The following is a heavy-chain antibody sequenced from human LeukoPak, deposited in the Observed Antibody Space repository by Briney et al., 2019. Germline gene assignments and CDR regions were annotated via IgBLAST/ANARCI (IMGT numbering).Heavy chain of an antibody. Sequence: ASVKVSCKASGYTFTSNYMHWVRQAPGQGLEWMGWISAYNGNTNYAQKLQGRVTMTTDTSTSTAYMELRSLRSDDTAVYYCARGRGKIRHYYDSSGYYRDYYYMDVWGKGTTVTVSS. CDR1: GYTFTSNY. D-gene: IGHD3-22*01. CDR3: ARGRGKIRHYYDSSGYYRDYYYMDV. CDR2: ISAYNGNT. J-gene: IGHJ6*03. V-gene: IGHV1-18*04.